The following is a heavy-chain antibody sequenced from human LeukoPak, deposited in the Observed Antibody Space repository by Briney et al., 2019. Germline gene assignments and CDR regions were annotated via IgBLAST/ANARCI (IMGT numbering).Heavy chain of an antibody. D-gene: IGHD4-17*01. Sequence: PGGSLRLSCVASGFTFSNYWMHWVRQVPGKGLVWVSRINLDGSTTTYADSVKGRFTISRDNAKNTLYLQMNSLRAEDTALYYCARDKTVSALRRDYMDVWGKETTVTVSS. V-gene: IGHV3-74*01. J-gene: IGHJ6*03. CDR1: GFTFSNYW. CDR3: ARDKTVSALRRDYMDV. CDR2: INLDGSTT.